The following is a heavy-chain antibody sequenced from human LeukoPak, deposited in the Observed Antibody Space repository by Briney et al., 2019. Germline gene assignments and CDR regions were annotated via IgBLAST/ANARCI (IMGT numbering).Heavy chain of an antibody. CDR3: ATPYKWEWNYFDY. V-gene: IGHV1-8*03. D-gene: IGHD1-26*01. CDR1: GGTFSSYD. J-gene: IGHJ4*02. Sequence: GASVKVSCKASGGTFSSYDINWVRQGTGQGFEWIGWMNPNSGNTGYAQKFQGRVTITRNTSISTAYMELSSLRSEDTAVYYCATPYKWEWNYFDYWGQGTLVTVSS. CDR2: MNPNSGNT.